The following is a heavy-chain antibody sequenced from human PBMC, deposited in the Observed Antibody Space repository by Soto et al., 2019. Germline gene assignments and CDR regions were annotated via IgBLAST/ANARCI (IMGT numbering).Heavy chain of an antibody. CDR3: ARAGDDCSTTNCYMIDY. CDR1: GYTFTTYA. J-gene: IGHJ4*02. D-gene: IGHD2-2*02. CDR2: INAGNGKT. V-gene: IGHV1-3*01. Sequence: QVQLVQSGVAVKKPGALVKVSCKASGYTFTTYAMHWVRQAPGQRLEWMGWINAGNGKTKYSQKFQGRVTITRDTSATTAYMELSSLRSEDTAVYYCARAGDDCSTTNCYMIDYWGQGTLVTVSS.